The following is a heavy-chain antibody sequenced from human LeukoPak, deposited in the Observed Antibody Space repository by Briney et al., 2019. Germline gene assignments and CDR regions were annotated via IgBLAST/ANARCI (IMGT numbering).Heavy chain of an antibody. CDR3: AKDRGRYSSGWYVGDYYYYGMDV. V-gene: IGHV3-74*01. D-gene: IGHD6-19*01. J-gene: IGHJ6*02. CDR2: ISSDGSSS. CDR1: GLTFSNSW. Sequence: PGGSLRLSCAASGLTFSNSWMHWVRQVPGKGLVWVSRISSDGSSSIYADSVKGRFTISRDNAKNTLYLQMNSLRAEDTAVYYCAKDRGRYSSGWYVGDYYYYGMDVWGQGTTVTVSS.